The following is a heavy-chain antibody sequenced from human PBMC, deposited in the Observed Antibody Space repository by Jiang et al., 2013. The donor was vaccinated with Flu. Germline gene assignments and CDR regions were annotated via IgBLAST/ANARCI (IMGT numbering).Heavy chain of an antibody. CDR2: IIPIFGTA. D-gene: IGHD3-22*01. CDR3: ARGMGEDRHPTYYDSSGYGFDI. V-gene: IGHV1-69*01. J-gene: IGHJ3*02. CDR1: GGTFSSYA. Sequence: SGAEVKKPGSSVKVSCKASGGTFSSYAISWVRQAPGQGLEWMGGIIPIFGTANYAQKFQGRVTITADESTSTAYMELSSLRSEDTAVYYCARGMGEDRHPTYYDSSGYGFDIWGQGTTVTVSS.